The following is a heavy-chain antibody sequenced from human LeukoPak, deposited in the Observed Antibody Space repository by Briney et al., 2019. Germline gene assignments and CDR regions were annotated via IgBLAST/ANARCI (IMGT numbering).Heavy chain of an antibody. Sequence: ASVKVSCKASGYTFTSYGISWVQQAPGQGLEWMGWISAYNGNTNYAQKLQGRVTMTTDTSTSTAYMELRSLRSDDTAVYYCARHALTGYYNVISYYYYMDVWGKGTTVTVSS. J-gene: IGHJ6*03. CDR3: ARHALTGYYNVISYYYYMDV. CDR2: ISAYNGNT. CDR1: GYTFTSYG. V-gene: IGHV1-18*01. D-gene: IGHD3-9*01.